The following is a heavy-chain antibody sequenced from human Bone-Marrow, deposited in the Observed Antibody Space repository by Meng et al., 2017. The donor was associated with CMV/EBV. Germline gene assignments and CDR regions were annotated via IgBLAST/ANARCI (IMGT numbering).Heavy chain of an antibody. CDR3: AREPSRGMDV. J-gene: IGHJ6*02. CDR2: ISSRSNYI. Sequence: GESLKISCAASGFTFNTYSMNWVRQAPGKGLEWVSSISSRSNYIYYADSVKGRFTISRDNAKNSLYLQMNSLRAEDTAVYYCAREPSRGMDVWGQGTTVTVSS. V-gene: IGHV3-21*01. CDR1: GFTFNTYS.